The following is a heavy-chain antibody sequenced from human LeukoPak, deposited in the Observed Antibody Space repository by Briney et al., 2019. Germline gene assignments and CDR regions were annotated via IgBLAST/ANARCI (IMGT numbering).Heavy chain of an antibody. Sequence: PSETLSLTCTVSGGSISSSSYYWGWIRQPPGKGLEWIGSIYYSGSTYYNPSLKSRVTISVDTSKNQFSLELSSVTAADTAVYYCARLLWFGELLPYFDYWGQGTLVTVSS. CDR2: IYYSGST. J-gene: IGHJ4*02. D-gene: IGHD3-10*01. CDR1: GGSISSSSYY. V-gene: IGHV4-39*01. CDR3: ARLLWFGELLPYFDY.